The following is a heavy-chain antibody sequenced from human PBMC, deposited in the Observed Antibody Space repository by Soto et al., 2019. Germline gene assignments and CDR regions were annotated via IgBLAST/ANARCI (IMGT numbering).Heavy chain of an antibody. J-gene: IGHJ6*02. CDR1: GFTFSSYG. CDR2: ISYDGSNK. Sequence: PVGSLRLSCAASGFTFSSYGMHWVRQAPGKGLEWVAVISYDGSNKYYADSVKGRFTISRDNSKNTLYLQMNSLRAEDTAVYYCAKSGSSSPDYYYYGMDVWGQGTTVTVSS. CDR3: AKSGSSSPDYYYYGMDV. V-gene: IGHV3-30*18. D-gene: IGHD6-6*01.